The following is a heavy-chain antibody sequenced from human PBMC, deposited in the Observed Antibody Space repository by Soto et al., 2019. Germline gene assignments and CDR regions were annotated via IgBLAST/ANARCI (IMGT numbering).Heavy chain of an antibody. D-gene: IGHD3-9*01. CDR1: GLTFDDYA. Sequence: PWGSLRLSCAASGLTFDDYAMHWVRQGPGNGLEWVSGISWSSGGIGYADSVKGRFTISRDNAKNSLYLQMDRLRPEDTAFYYCAKSPHDILIGSAFDYWGQGTLVTVSS. V-gene: IGHV3-9*01. CDR3: AKSPHDILIGSAFDY. CDR2: ISWSSGGI. J-gene: IGHJ4*02.